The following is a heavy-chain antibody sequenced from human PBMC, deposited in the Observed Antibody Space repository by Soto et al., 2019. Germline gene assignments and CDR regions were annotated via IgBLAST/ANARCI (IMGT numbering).Heavy chain of an antibody. CDR1: GGSISSYY. V-gene: IGHV4-59*08. CDR2: IYYSGST. J-gene: IGHJ3*02. CDR3: ARRSADDAFDI. D-gene: IGHD2-15*01. Sequence: PSETLSLTCTVSGGSISSYYWSWIRQPPGKGLEWIGYIYYSGSTNYNPSLKSRVTISVDTSKNQFSLKLSSVTAADTAVYHCARRSADDAFDIWGQGTMVTVSS.